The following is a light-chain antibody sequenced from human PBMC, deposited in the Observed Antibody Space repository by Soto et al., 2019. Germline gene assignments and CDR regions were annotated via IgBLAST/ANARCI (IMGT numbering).Light chain of an antibody. V-gene: IGKV1D-12*01. CDR2: AAS. CDR1: QDISSW. J-gene: IGKJ5*01. CDR3: QQPISFPIT. Sequence: EIKITQSPSSLSASVGDRVTITCRASQDISSWLAWYQQKPGKAPKLLIYAASSLQSGVPSRFSGSGSGTDFTLTIRSLQPEDFATYYCQQPISFPITFGQGTRLEIK.